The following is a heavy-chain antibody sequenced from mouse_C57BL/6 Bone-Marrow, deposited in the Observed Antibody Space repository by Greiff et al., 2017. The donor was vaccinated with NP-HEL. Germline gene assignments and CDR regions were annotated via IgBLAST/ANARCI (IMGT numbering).Heavy chain of an antibody. CDR1: GFTFSDYY. J-gene: IGHJ1*03. CDR2: ISNGGGST. CDR3: AREGDYGYFDV. Sequence: DVKLVESGGGLVQPGGSLKLSCAASGFTFSDYYMYWVRQTPEKRLEWVAYISNGGGSTYYPDTVKGRFTISRDNAKNTLYLQMSRLKSEDTAMYYCAREGDYGYFDVWGTGTTVTVSS. V-gene: IGHV5-12*01.